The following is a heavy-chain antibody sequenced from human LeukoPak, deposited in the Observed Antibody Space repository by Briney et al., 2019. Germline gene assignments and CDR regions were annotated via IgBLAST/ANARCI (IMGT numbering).Heavy chain of an antibody. D-gene: IGHD3-22*01. V-gene: IGHV3-30*18. CDR2: ISYDGSNK. Sequence: PGRSLRLSCAASGFTFSSYGMYWVRQAPGKGLEWVAVISYDGSNKYYADSVKGRFTISRDNSKNTLYLQMNSLRAEDTAVYYCAKSYYYDSSGYYYVDYWGQGTLVTVSS. CDR1: GFTFSSYG. J-gene: IGHJ4*02. CDR3: AKSYYYDSSGYYYVDY.